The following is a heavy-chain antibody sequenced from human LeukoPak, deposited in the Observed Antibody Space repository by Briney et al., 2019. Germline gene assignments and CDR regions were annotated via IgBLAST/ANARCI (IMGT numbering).Heavy chain of an antibody. CDR1: GYNFPIYW. CDR2: IYPDDSNT. Sequence: GESRKISCQGSGYNFPIYWIGWVRQMPGQGLEWMGIIYPDDSNTIYGPSFQGQVTISADKSINTAYLEWSSLKASDTAIYYCARQGAAGKYYYYYMDVWGQGTTVTVSS. V-gene: IGHV5-51*01. J-gene: IGHJ6*03. D-gene: IGHD6-13*01. CDR3: ARQGAAGKYYYYYMDV.